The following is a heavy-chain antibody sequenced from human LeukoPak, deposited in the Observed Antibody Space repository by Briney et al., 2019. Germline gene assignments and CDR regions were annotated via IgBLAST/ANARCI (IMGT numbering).Heavy chain of an antibody. D-gene: IGHD5-18*01. V-gene: IGHV4-30-4*07. CDR1: GASLTTEGYS. J-gene: IGHJ4*02. CDR2: IYYGGST. CDR3: ANDLGWIQLNLG. Sequence: SETLSLTCAVSGASLTTEGYSWNWIRQSPGKGLEWIGYIYYGGSTYYNPSLNSRLTMSRDTSKNQFSLQLNSVTAADTAVYYCANDLGWIQLNLGRGQGTLVTVSS.